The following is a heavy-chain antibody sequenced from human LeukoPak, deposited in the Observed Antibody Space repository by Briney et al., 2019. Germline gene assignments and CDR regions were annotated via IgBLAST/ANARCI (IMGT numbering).Heavy chain of an antibody. J-gene: IGHJ5*02. D-gene: IGHD5-24*01. CDR3: ARWVATIRNWFDP. V-gene: IGHV4-59*01. Sequence: SETLSLTCTVSAGSIRLYNTYYWNWIRQSPGKGLEWIGYIYYSGSTNYNPSLKSRVTISVDTSKNQFSLKLSSVTAADTAVYYCARWVATIRNWFDPWGQGTLVTVSS. CDR2: IYYSGST. CDR1: AGSIRLYNTYY.